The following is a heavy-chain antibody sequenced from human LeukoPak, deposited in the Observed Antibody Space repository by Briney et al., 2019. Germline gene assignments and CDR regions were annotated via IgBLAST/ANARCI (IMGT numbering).Heavy chain of an antibody. J-gene: IGHJ4*02. CDR1: GYTFTGYY. D-gene: IGHD3-22*01. CDR2: INPNSGGT. Sequence: ASVKVSCKASGYTFTGYYMHWVRQAPGQGLEWMGWINPNSGGTNYAQKFQGRVTMTRDTSISTAYLQWSSLKASDTAMYYCARHLGYYYDSSGYYFDYWGQGTLVTVSS. V-gene: IGHV1-2*02. CDR3: ARHLGYYYDSSGYYFDY.